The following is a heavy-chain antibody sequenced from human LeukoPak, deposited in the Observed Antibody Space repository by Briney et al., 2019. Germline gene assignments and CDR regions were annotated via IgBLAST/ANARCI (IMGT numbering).Heavy chain of an antibody. Sequence: SETLSLTCAVSGYSISSGHYWGWIRQPPGKGLEWIGSIYHSGSTYYNPSLKSRVTISVDTSKNQFSLKLSSVTAADTAVYYCASSRVVTIFDYWGQGTLVTVSS. CDR2: IYHSGST. D-gene: IGHD5-12*01. CDR3: ASSRVVTIFDY. V-gene: IGHV4-38-2*01. CDR1: GYSISSGHY. J-gene: IGHJ4*02.